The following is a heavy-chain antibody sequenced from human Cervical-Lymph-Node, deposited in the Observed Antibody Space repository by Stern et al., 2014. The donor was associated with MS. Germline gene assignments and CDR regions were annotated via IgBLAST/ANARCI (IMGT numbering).Heavy chain of an antibody. V-gene: IGHV1-2*06. Sequence: QVQLVQSGAEVRKPGASAKVSCKASGYAFTDYYMHWVRQAPGQGLEWMGRINPNSGGMNYAERFQGRVAVTTDTSIGTAYMELSRLTYDDTAVYYCTRSKLTGDGDFDYWGQGALVTVSS. CDR3: TRSKLTGDGDFDY. CDR1: GYAFTDYY. CDR2: INPNSGGM. J-gene: IGHJ4*02. D-gene: IGHD7-27*01.